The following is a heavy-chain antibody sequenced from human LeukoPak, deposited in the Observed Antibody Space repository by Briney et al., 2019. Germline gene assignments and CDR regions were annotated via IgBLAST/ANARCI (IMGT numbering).Heavy chain of an antibody. CDR1: GVSISSYY. Sequence: SETLSLTCTVSGVSISSYYWSWIRQPAGKGLEWIGRIYTSGSTNYNTSLKSRVTMSVDTSKNQFSRKLSSVTAADAAVYYCARDRYDFWSGYWLDYWGQGTLVTVSS. CDR3: ARDRYDFWSGYWLDY. J-gene: IGHJ4*02. D-gene: IGHD3-3*01. CDR2: IYTSGST. V-gene: IGHV4-4*07.